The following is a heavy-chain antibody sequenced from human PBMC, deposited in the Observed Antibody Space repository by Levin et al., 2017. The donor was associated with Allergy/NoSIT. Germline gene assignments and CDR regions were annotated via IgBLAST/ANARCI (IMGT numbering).Heavy chain of an antibody. D-gene: IGHD3-16*02. CDR1: GFTFTSYG. Sequence: GESLKISCAASGFTFTSYGMHWVRQAPGKGLEWVAVIWYDGSNKLYADSVKGRFTISRDNSKNTLYLQMSSLRAEDTAVYYCARDYQGPNWFDPWGQGTLVTVSS. CDR3: ARDYQGPNWFDP. V-gene: IGHV3-33*01. CDR2: IWYDGSNK. J-gene: IGHJ5*02.